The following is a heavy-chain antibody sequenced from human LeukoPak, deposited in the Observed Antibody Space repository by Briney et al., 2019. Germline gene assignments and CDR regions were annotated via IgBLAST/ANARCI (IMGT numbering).Heavy chain of an antibody. CDR1: GYTFTSFG. CDR3: ASGTNYLWFDP. CDR2: ISAYNGNT. J-gene: IGHJ5*02. V-gene: IGHV1-18*01. Sequence: ASAKVSCKASGYTFTSFGISWVRQAPGQGLEWMGWISAYNGNTNYAQKLQGRVTMTTDTSTSTAYMELKSLRSDDTAVYFCASGTNYLWFDPWGQGTLVTVSS. D-gene: IGHD5-24*01.